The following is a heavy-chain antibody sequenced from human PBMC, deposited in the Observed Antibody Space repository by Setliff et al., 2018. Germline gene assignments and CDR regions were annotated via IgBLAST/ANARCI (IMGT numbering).Heavy chain of an antibody. J-gene: IGHJ6*03. D-gene: IGHD6-19*01. Sequence: PSETLSLTCTVSGGSISTTDYYWGWIRQPPGKWLEWIGCVYYGGNTYYSPSLKSRVTMFVDTSKNQFYLKLNSVTAADMAVYYCAREQWLDPPGYYYMDVWAKGTTVTVSS. CDR1: GGSISTTDYY. CDR2: VYYGGNT. V-gene: IGHV4-39*07. CDR3: AREQWLDPPGYYYMDV.